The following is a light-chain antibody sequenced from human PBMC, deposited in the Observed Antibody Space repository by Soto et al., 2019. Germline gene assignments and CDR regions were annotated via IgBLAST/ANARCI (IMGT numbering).Light chain of an antibody. CDR1: QSVSNNY. CDR2: GAS. V-gene: IGKV3-20*01. Sequence: EIVLAQSPGTPCFSPGEGATPSCRASQSVSNNYLAWYQQKPGQAPRLLIYGASNRATGIPDRFSGSGSGTDFTLTISRLEPEDFAVYYCQQYGSSPRTFGQGTKVDIK. J-gene: IGKJ1*01. CDR3: QQYGSSPRT.